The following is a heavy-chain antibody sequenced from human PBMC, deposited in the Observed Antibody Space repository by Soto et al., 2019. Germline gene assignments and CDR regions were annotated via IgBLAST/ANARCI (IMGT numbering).Heavy chain of an antibody. J-gene: IGHJ5*02. D-gene: IGHD2-21*01. Sequence: SETLSLTCSVSRAFINSGGFYYSWIRQPPGKGLEWLGYIFHSGSTLYTPSLRGRFTLSADTFRNQLSLHLTSVISADTAVYYCVRGGIAGHWFDPWGQGILVTVSS. CDR2: IFHSGST. V-gene: IGHV4-31*03. CDR1: RAFINSGGFY. CDR3: VRGGIAGHWFDP.